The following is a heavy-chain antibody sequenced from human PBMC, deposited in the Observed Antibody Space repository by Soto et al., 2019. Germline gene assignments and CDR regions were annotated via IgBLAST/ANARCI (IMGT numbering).Heavy chain of an antibody. D-gene: IGHD3-10*01. CDR2: IYYSGTT. J-gene: IGHJ4*02. CDR3: AWHYTSGNYYNPVDY. CDR1: RDSLSNSRYH. Sequence: PSETLSLTCTVSRDSLSNSRYHWDWIRQPPGKGLEWIGTIYYSGTTHYTPTLKSRATRPVDPCKSQFFLNSSSLTPADTAVFYFAWHYTSGNYYNPVDYGGQRAL. V-gene: IGHV4-39*01.